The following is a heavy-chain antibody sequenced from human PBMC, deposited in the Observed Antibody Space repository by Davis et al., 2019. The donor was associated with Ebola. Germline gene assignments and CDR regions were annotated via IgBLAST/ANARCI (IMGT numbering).Heavy chain of an antibody. Sequence: MPSETLPSPCPALGAPTSSGSYYRSWIRQPPGKGRQWIGYTYHSGSTNYNPSLKSRVTISVDTSKNQFSLKLSSVTAADTAVYYCARGGYDFWSGYYTNWFDPWGQGTLVTVSS. CDR1: GAPTSSGSYY. CDR3: ARGGYDFWSGYYTNWFDP. D-gene: IGHD3-3*01. V-gene: IGHV4-61*01. J-gene: IGHJ5*02. CDR2: TYHSGST.